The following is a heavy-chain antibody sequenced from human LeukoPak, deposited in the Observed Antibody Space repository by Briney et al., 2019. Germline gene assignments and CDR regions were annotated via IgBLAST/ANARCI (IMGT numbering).Heavy chain of an antibody. CDR2: INSDGRDT. CDR1: GFTLSNYY. V-gene: IGHV3-74*01. J-gene: IGHJ4*02. D-gene: IGHD1-20*01. CDR3: ATFGFNWNLGY. Sequence: GGSLRLSCAASGFTLSNYYVHWVRQPPGKGLVWVSRINSDGRDTGYVDSVKGRFTISRDNAKNTVYLQMNSLRAEDTAVYYCATFGFNWNLGYWGQGTLVTVSS.